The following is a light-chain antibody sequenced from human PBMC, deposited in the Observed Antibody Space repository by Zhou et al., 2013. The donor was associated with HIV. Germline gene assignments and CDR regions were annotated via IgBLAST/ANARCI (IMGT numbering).Light chain of an antibody. Sequence: PGERATLSCRASQSVSNYLAWYQQKPGQAPRLLISGASSRATGIPDRFSGSGSGTDFTLTISRLEPEDSAVYYCQQYGSSLYTFGQGTKLEIK. V-gene: IGKV3-20*01. CDR3: QQYGSSLYT. CDR1: QSVSNY. CDR2: GAS. J-gene: IGKJ2*01.